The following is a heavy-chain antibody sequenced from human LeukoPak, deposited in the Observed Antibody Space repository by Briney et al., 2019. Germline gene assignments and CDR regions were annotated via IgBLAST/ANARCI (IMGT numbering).Heavy chain of an antibody. CDR2: ISAYNGNT. CDR1: VYTFTSYG. J-gene: IGHJ4*02. Sequence: GASVKVSCKASVYTFTSYGISWVRQAPGQGLEWMGWISAYNGNTNYAQKLQGRLTMTTDTSTSTAYMELRSLRSDDTAVYYCARMGDYDPYYYFDYWGQGTLVTVSS. V-gene: IGHV1-18*01. D-gene: IGHD4-17*01. CDR3: ARMGDYDPYYYFDY.